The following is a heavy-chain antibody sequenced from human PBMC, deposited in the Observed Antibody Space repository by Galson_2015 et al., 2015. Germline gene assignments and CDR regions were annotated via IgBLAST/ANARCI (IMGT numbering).Heavy chain of an antibody. CDR3: AKDQFLVRWYFDY. J-gene: IGHJ4*02. CDR2: ISYDGSNK. Sequence: SLRLSCAASGFTFSSYGMHWVRQAPGKGLEWVAVISYDGSNKYYADSVKGRFTISRDNSKNTLYLQMNSLRAEDTAVYHCAKDQFLVRWYFDYWGQGTLVTVSS. CDR1: GFTFSSYG. V-gene: IGHV3-30*18. D-gene: IGHD4-23*01.